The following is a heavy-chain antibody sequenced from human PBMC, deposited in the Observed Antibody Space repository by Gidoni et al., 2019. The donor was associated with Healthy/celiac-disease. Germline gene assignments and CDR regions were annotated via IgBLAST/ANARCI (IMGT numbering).Heavy chain of an antibody. D-gene: IGHD3-22*01. CDR3: ARHPDYYESSGPNDY. CDR2: IDYSGST. V-gene: IGHV4-39*01. J-gene: IGHJ4*02. CDR1: GGSISSSSYY. Sequence: QLQLQESGPGLVKPSETLSLTCTVAGGSISSSSYYWGWIRQPPGKGLEWIGGIDYSGSTYYNPSLKSRVTISVDTSKNQFSLKLSSVTAADTAVYYCARHPDYYESSGPNDYWGQGILVTVSS.